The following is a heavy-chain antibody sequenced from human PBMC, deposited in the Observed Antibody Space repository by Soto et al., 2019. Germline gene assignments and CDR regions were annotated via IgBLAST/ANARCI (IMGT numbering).Heavy chain of an antibody. D-gene: IGHD3-22*01. J-gene: IGHJ5*02. CDR1: GGSFSGYY. V-gene: IGHV4-34*01. CDR3: ARVPSLAYYYDSSGYYWWFDP. CDR2: INHSGST. Sequence: LSLTCAVHGGSFSGYYWSWIRQPPGKGLEWIGEINHSGSTNYNPPLKSRVTISVDTSKKQFSLKLSSVTAADTAVYYCARVPSLAYYYDSSGYYWWFDPWGQGTLVTVSS.